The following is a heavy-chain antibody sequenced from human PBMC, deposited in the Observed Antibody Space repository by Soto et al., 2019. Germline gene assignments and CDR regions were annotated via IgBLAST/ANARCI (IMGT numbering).Heavy chain of an antibody. Sequence: GGSLRLSCAASGFTFSNAWMNWVRQAPGKGLEWVGRIKSKTDGGTTDYAAPVKGRFTISRDDSKNTLYLQMNSLKTEDTAVYYCTTESSSHGSGSYLLYYYYYGMDVWGQGTTVTVSS. V-gene: IGHV3-15*07. J-gene: IGHJ6*02. CDR1: GFTFSNAW. CDR2: IKSKTDGGTT. D-gene: IGHD3-10*01. CDR3: TTESSSHGSGSYLLYYYYYGMDV.